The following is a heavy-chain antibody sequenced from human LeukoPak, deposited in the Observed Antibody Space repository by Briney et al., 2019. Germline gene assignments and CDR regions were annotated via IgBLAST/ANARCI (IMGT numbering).Heavy chain of an antibody. D-gene: IGHD6-19*01. CDR3: GKDQVAVGPPNCFDP. CDR1: GFTFSSYG. Sequence: RPGGSLRLSCAASGFTFSSYGMSWVRQAPGKGLEWVSAISGSGGSTYYADSVKGRFTISRDNSKNTLYLQMNSLRAEDTAVYYCGKDQVAVGPPNCFDPWGQGTLVTVFS. J-gene: IGHJ5*02. V-gene: IGHV3-23*01. CDR2: ISGSGGST.